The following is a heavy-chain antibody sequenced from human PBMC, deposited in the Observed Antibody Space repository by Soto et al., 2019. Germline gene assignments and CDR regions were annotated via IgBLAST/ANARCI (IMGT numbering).Heavy chain of an antibody. Sequence: ASVKVSCKVSGYTLTELSMHWVRQAPGKGLEWMGGFDPEDGETIYAQKFQGRVTLTADTATNTASMELTSVTSDDTGIYYCARAPLGYSPSWYYFDYWGQGTLVTVSS. CDR1: GYTLTELS. J-gene: IGHJ4*02. V-gene: IGHV1-24*01. D-gene: IGHD5-12*01. CDR3: ARAPLGYSPSWYYFDY. CDR2: FDPEDGET.